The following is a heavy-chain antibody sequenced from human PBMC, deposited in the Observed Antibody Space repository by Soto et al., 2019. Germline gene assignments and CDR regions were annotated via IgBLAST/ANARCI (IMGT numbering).Heavy chain of an antibody. J-gene: IGHJ6*02. CDR2: ISGSGGST. CDR1: GFTFSSYA. Sequence: EVQLLESGGGLVQPGGSLRLSCAASGFTFSSYAMSWVRQAPGKGLEWVSAISGSGGSTYYADSVKGRFTISRDNSKNTMYLQMNSLRAEDTVVYYCARDAGYCCGGSCYSAYYYGMDVWGQGTTVTVSS. D-gene: IGHD2-15*01. CDR3: ARDAGYCCGGSCYSAYYYGMDV. V-gene: IGHV3-23*01.